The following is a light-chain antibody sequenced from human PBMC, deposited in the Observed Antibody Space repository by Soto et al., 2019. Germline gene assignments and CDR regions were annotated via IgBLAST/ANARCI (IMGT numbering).Light chain of an antibody. CDR2: GAS. Sequence: EIVLTQSPGTLSLSPGERATLSCRASQSVSSSYLAWYQQKPGQAPRLLIYGASSRATGTPDRFSGSGSGTDFTLTISRLEPEDFAVYYCQQYGSSPFITFGQGTRLEIK. J-gene: IGKJ5*01. V-gene: IGKV3-20*01. CDR3: QQYGSSPFIT. CDR1: QSVSSSY.